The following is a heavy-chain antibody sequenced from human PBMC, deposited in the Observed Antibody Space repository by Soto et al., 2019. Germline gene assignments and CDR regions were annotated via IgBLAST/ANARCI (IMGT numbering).Heavy chain of an antibody. CDR3: TRSQFRYTGTYVAADWFDP. D-gene: IGHD1-26*01. Sequence: SVKVSCKASGGAISTIAITWVRRAPGQGLEWMGAFIPSFGTASYAQKFQGRVTISADESTSSAYMGLSSLRSDDTAVYYCTRSQFRYTGTYVAADWFDPWGQGTLVTVSS. CDR2: FIPSFGTA. CDR1: GGAISTIA. J-gene: IGHJ5*02. V-gene: IGHV1-69*13.